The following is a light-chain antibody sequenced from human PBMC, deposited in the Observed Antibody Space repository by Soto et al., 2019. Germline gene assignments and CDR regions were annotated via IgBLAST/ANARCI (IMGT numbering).Light chain of an antibody. V-gene: IGKV3-15*01. CDR1: QSISSN. CDR3: QQYNNWLRWT. CDR2: DAS. J-gene: IGKJ1*01. Sequence: EIVMTQSPATLSVSPGERATLSCRASQSISSNLAWYQQKPGQGPRLLIYDASTRATGIPARFSGSGSGTDFTLTIGSLQSEDFAVYYCQQYNNWLRWTFGQGTKVEIK.